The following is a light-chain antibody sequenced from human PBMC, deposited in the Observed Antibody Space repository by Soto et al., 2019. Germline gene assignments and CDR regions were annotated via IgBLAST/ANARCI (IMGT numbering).Light chain of an antibody. CDR1: QNLSRN. V-gene: IGKV3-15*01. CDR3: QQYDNWPHT. CDR2: GAS. J-gene: IGKJ2*01. Sequence: EMVMTQSPATLSVSPGERATLSCRASQNLSRNLAWYQQQPGQAHRLLIYGASTRATGIPARFSGIGSGTDFALTISSLQSEDFAVYYCQQYDNWPHTFGQGTKLEIK.